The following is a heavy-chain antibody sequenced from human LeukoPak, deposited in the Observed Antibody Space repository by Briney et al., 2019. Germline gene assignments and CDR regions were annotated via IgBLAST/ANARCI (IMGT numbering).Heavy chain of an antibody. CDR3: AKDLSSGSMDV. CDR1: GFTFSSYG. D-gene: IGHD2-15*01. CDR2: ISYDGSNK. V-gene: IGHV3-30*18. J-gene: IGHJ6*04. Sequence: GRSLRLSCAASGFTFSSYGMHWVRQAPGKGLEWVAVISYDGSNKYYADSVKGRFTISRDNSKNTLYLQMNGLRAEDTAVYYCAKDLSSGSMDVWGKGTTVTVSS.